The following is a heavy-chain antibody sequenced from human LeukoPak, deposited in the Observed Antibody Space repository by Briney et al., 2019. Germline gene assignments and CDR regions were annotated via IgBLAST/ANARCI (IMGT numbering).Heavy chain of an antibody. J-gene: IGHJ6*02. CDR1: GFTFSSYA. CDR2: ISYDGSNK. Sequence: GGSLRLSCAASGFTFSSYAMHWVRQAPGKGLEWVAVISYDGSNKYYADSVKGRFTISRDNSKNTLYLQMNSLRAEDTAVYYCARDSPHYYYYGMDVWGQGTTVTVSS. CDR3: ARDSPHYYYYGMDV. V-gene: IGHV3-30-3*01.